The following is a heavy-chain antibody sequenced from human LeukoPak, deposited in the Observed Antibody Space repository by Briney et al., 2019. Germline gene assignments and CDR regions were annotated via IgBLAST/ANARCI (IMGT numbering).Heavy chain of an antibody. V-gene: IGHV1-2*02. CDR2: INPNSGDT. CDR1: GYTFTDYY. CDR3: ARGDYYGSPKVVAA. J-gene: IGHJ5*02. Sequence: ASVKVSCKASGYTFTDYYINWLRQAPGQGLGGIGWINPNSGDTNYAQKFQDRVTMTRDTSISTAYIELNLLRSDDTAVFYCARGDYYGSPKVVAAWGQGTLVTVSS. D-gene: IGHD3-10*01.